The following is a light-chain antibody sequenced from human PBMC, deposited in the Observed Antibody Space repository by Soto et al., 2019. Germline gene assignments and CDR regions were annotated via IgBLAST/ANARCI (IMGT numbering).Light chain of an antibody. Sequence: DIHMTQSPSTLSASVGDRVTITCRASQSISIWLAWYQQKPGKAPNLLIYKTSSLDTGVPSRFSDSESGTEFTLTISSLQTDDFATYYCQHWNDYSWTFGQGTKVEVK. CDR1: QSISIW. CDR3: QHWNDYSWT. J-gene: IGKJ1*01. V-gene: IGKV1-5*03. CDR2: KTS.